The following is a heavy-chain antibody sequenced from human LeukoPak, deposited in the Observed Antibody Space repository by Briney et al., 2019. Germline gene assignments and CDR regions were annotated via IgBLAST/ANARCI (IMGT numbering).Heavy chain of an antibody. CDR3: AKDRYSGSLDAFDI. CDR1: GFTFDDYA. CDR2: ISWDGGST. V-gene: IGHV3-43D*03. J-gene: IGHJ3*02. D-gene: IGHD1-26*01. Sequence: PGGSLRLSCAASGFTFDDYAMHWVRQAPGKGLEWVSLISWDGGSTYYADSVKGRFTISRDNSKNSLYLQMNSLRAEDTALYHCAKDRYSGSLDAFDIWGQGTMVTVSS.